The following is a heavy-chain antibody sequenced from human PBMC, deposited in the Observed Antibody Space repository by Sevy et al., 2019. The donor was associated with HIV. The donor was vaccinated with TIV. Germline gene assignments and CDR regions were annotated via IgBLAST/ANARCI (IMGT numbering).Heavy chain of an antibody. CDR2: IYYSGST. D-gene: IGHD3-10*01. V-gene: IGHV4-39*01. Sequence: SETLSLTCTVSGGSISSSSYYWGWIRQPPGKGLEWIGSIYYSGSTYHNPSLKSRLTMSVDTSKNQFSLKLSSVTAADTALYYCARLLVRGGGWVFDYWGQGTLVTVSS. CDR3: ARLLVRGGGWVFDY. J-gene: IGHJ4*02. CDR1: GGSISSSSYY.